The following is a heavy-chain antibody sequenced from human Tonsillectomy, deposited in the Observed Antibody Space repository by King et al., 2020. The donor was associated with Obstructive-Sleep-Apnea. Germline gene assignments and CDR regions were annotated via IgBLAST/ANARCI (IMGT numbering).Heavy chain of an antibody. J-gene: IGHJ4*02. CDR3: ARENSPAPRRGRHFDY. CDR1: GYTFSSHE. V-gene: IGHV1-18*04. CDR2: ISTAYGDI. Sequence: QLVQSGAEVKKAGASVKVSCTASGYTFSSHEIHWVRQAPGQVLEWLGGISTAYGDIDYAQRVQDRVTMTIDSPTRTAYLVVSSLRSDDTAVYFCARENSPAPRRGRHFDYWGQGTLITVSS. D-gene: IGHD2-21*01.